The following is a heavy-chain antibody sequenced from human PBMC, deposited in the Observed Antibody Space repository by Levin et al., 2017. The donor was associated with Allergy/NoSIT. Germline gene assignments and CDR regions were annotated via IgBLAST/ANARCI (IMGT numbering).Heavy chain of an antibody. V-gene: IGHV3-30-3*01. Sequence: LSLTCAASGFTFSSYAMHWVRQAPGKGLEWVAVISYDGSNKYYADSVKGRFTISRDNSKNTLYLQMNSLRAEDTAVYYCARIAAAGSGGDYWGQGTLVTVSS. CDR2: ISYDGSNK. CDR1: GFTFSSYA. J-gene: IGHJ4*02. D-gene: IGHD6-13*01. CDR3: ARIAAAGSGGDY.